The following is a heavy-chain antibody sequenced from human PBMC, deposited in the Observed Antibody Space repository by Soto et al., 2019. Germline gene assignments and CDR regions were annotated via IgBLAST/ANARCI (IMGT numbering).Heavy chain of an antibody. CDR3: ARGSTSYYDFWSGPDYYYYYYMDV. V-gene: IGHV1-8*01. D-gene: IGHD3-3*01. CDR1: GYTFTSYD. J-gene: IGHJ6*03. Sequence: QVPLVQSGAEVKKPGASVKVSCKASGYTFTSYDINWVRQATGQGLEWMGWMNPNSGNTGYAQKFQGRVTMTRNTSISTAYMELSSLRSEDTAVYYCARGSTSYYDFWSGPDYYYYYYMDVWGKGTTVTVSS. CDR2: MNPNSGNT.